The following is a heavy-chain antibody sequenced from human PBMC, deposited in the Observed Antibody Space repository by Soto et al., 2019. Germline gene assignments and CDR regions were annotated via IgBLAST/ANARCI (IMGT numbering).Heavy chain of an antibody. J-gene: IGHJ4*02. D-gene: IGHD3-3*01. CDR2: INPNSGGT. CDR1: GYTFTGYY. V-gene: IGHV1-2*04. CDR3: ARGDSVTYYDFWSGGEFDY. Sequence: ASVKVSCKASGYTFTGYYMHWVRQAPGQGLEWMGWINPNSGGTNYAQKFQGWVTMTRDTSISTAYMELSRLRSDDTAVYYCARGDSVTYYDFWSGGEFDYWGQGTLVTVSS.